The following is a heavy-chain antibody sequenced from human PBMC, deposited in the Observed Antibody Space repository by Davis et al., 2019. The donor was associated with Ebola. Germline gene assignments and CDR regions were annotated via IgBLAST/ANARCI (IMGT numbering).Heavy chain of an antibody. J-gene: IGHJ4*02. CDR2: INPNNGVT. Sequence: AASVKVSCKASGYTFTDNYINWVRQAPGQGLEWMGWINPNNGVTNYGHKFQGRVTMTRETSITTAYMGVSSLGSEDTAVYYCARETLHIMSIGVWGDFDYWGQGTLVTVSS. D-gene: IGHD3/OR15-3a*01. CDR1: GYTFTDNY. V-gene: IGHV1-2*07. CDR3: ARETLHIMSIGVWGDFDY.